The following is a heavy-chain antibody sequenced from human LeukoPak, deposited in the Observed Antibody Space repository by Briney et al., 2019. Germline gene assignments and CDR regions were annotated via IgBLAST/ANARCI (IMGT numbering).Heavy chain of an antibody. CDR3: ARHSGYERD. J-gene: IGHJ4*02. Sequence: PSETLSLTCTVSGGSITSGDYWWSWVRQPPGKGLEWIGYIYPSGTTHYKTSLKSRLTISLDRSKNQFSLTLKSVTAADTAVYYCARHSGYERDWGLGTLVTVSS. CDR2: IYPSGTT. V-gene: IGHV4-30-4*01. CDR1: GGSITSGDYW. D-gene: IGHD5-12*01.